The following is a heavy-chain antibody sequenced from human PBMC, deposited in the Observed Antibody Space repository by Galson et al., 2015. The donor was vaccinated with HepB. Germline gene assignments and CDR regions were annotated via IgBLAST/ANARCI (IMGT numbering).Heavy chain of an antibody. CDR3: AKESSGYYYDRPMAFDY. CDR1: GFTFSSYG. Sequence: SLRLSCAASGFTFSSYGMHWVRQAPGKGLEWVAVISYDGSNKYYADSVKGRFTISRDNSKNTLYLQMNSLRAEDTAVYYCAKESSGYYYDRPMAFDYWGQGTLVTVSS. J-gene: IGHJ4*02. D-gene: IGHD3-22*01. V-gene: IGHV3-30*18. CDR2: ISYDGSNK.